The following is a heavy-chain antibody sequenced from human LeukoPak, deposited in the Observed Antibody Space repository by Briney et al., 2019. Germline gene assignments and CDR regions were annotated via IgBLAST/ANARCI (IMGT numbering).Heavy chain of an antibody. CDR3: ARDLVGGIWSAGF. D-gene: IGHD3-3*01. Sequence: ASVKVSCKTSGFTFTGYYVHWIRQAPGQGLEWIGRINPNSGETIYTERFQGRVTMTRDTSISTAYMELSSLRSDDTAVYYCARDLVGGIWSAGFWGQGSLVTVSS. CDR2: INPNSGET. J-gene: IGHJ4*02. CDR1: GFTFTGYY. V-gene: IGHV1-2*06.